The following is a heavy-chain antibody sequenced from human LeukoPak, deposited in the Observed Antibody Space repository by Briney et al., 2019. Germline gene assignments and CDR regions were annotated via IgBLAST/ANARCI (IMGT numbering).Heavy chain of an antibody. CDR3: ATERNWVFDY. D-gene: IGHD7-27*01. V-gene: IGHV3-23*01. CDR2: ITGSGGST. J-gene: IGHJ4*02. CDR1: GFTFSSYA. Sequence: HAGGSLRLSCAASGFTFSSYAMSWVRQAPGKGLEWVSAITGSGGSTYYADSVKGRLTISRDNSKNTLYVQMNSLRAEDTAVYYCATERNWVFDYWGQGTLVTVSS.